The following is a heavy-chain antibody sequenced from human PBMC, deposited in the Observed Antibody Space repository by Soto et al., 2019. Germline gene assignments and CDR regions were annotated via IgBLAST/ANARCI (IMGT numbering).Heavy chain of an antibody. Sequence: QITLMESGPTLVKPTQTLTLTCTFSGFSLSTGGVGVGWIRQPPGKALEWLALIYWDDDKRYSPSLRSRLTITKDTTKNQVVLTMTNRDPVDTATYYCTHSRCGGDCLQSYSSHYYYGMDVWGQGTTVTVSS. V-gene: IGHV2-5*02. CDR1: GFSLSTGGVG. CDR3: THSRCGGDCLQSYSSHYYYGMDV. J-gene: IGHJ6*02. D-gene: IGHD2-21*02. CDR2: IYWDDDK.